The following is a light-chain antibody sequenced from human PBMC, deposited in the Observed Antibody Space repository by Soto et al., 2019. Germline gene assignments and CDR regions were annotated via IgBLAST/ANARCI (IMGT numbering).Light chain of an antibody. Sequence: DIQMTQSPPALSASVGDRVTITCRASQDVSNDLGWFQQKPGKAPKRLIFGASNLESGVPSRFSGTGSGTEFILTITNQQPEDFATYYCLQHTYIWSFGQGTKGDI. CDR3: LQHTYIWS. V-gene: IGKV1-17*02. CDR2: GAS. CDR1: QDVSND. J-gene: IGKJ1*01.